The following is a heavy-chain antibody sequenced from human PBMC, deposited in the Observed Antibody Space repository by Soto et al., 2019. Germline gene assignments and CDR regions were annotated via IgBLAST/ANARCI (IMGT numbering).Heavy chain of an antibody. D-gene: IGHD3-22*01. Sequence: SETLSLTCTVSGGSISSYYWSWIRQPPGKGLEWIGYIYYSGSTNYNPSLKSRVTISVDTSKNQFSLKLSSVTAADTAVYYCARTSGYYLYDYWGQGTLVTVSS. CDR3: ARTSGYYLYDY. V-gene: IGHV4-59*08. J-gene: IGHJ4*02. CDR1: GGSISSYY. CDR2: IYYSGST.